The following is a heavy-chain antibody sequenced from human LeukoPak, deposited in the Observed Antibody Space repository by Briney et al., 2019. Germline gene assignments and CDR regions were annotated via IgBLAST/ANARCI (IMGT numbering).Heavy chain of an antibody. CDR2: IYYSGST. D-gene: IGHD2-2*01. CDR1: GGSISSYY. CDR3: ARALRCSSTSCYPLSYWYFDL. Sequence: SETLSLTCTVSGGSISSYYWSWIRQPPGKGLEWIGYIYYSGSTNYSPSLKSRVTISVDTSKNQFSLKLSSVTAADTAVYYCARALRCSSTSCYPLSYWYFDLWGRGTLVTVSS. V-gene: IGHV4-59*01. J-gene: IGHJ2*01.